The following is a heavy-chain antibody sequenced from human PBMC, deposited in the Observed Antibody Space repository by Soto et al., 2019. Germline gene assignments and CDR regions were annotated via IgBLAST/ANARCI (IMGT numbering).Heavy chain of an antibody. J-gene: IGHJ4*02. CDR1: GFTFSSYA. D-gene: IGHD3-3*01. Sequence: PGGSLRLSCAASGFTFSSYAMSWVRQAPGKGLEWVSAISGSGGSTYYADSVKGRFTISRDNSKNTLYLQMNSLGAEDTAVYYCATQVLRFLEWLSFPYYFDDWGQGSLVTVSS. CDR2: ISGSGGST. V-gene: IGHV3-23*01. CDR3: ATQVLRFLEWLSFPYYFDD.